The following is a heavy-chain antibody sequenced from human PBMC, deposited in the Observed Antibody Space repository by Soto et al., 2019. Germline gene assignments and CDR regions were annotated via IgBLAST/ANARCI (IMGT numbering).Heavy chain of an antibody. CDR2: IIPIFGTA. Sequence: SVKVSCTASGGTFSSYAISWVRQAPGQGLEWMGGIIPIFGTANYAQKFQGRVTITADESTSTAYMELSSLRSEDTAVYYCATALRNLLTGDDRYYYYGMDVWGQGTTVTVSS. D-gene: IGHD3-9*01. J-gene: IGHJ6*02. CDR3: ATALRNLLTGDDRYYYYGMDV. CDR1: GGTFSSYA. V-gene: IGHV1-69*13.